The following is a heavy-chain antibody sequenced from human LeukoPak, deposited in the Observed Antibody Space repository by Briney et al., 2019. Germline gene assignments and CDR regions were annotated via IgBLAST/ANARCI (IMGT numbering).Heavy chain of an antibody. CDR1: GGSISSYY. V-gene: IGHV4-59*01. J-gene: IGHJ6*04. D-gene: IGHD3-22*01. CDR2: IYYSGST. CDR3: AREASYDSRSMDV. Sequence: SETLSLTCTVSGGSISSYYWSWIRQPPGKGLEWIGYIYYSGSTNYNPSLKSRVTISVDTSKNQFSLKLSSVTAADTAVYYCAREASYDSRSMDVWGKGTTVTVSS.